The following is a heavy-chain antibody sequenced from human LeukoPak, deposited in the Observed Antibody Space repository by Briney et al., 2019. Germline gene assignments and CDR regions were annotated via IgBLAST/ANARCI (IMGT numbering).Heavy chain of an antibody. V-gene: IGHV3-23*01. CDR3: ARVRPPHSPYYYYMDV. Sequence: GGTLRLSCAASGFTFSNYGMSWVRQAPGKGLEWVSGISGSGGRTFYVDSVKGRFTISRDNSKNTLDLHMNILRVEDTAVYYCARVRPPHSPYYYYMDVWGKGTTVTVSS. CDR2: ISGSGGRT. J-gene: IGHJ6*03. D-gene: IGHD2-21*01. CDR1: GFTFSNYG.